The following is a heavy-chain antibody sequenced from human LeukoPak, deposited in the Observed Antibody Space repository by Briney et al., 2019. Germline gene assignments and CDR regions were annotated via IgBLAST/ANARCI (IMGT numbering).Heavy chain of an antibody. V-gene: IGHV1-69*01. CDR2: IIPIFGTA. CDR3: ARDIRWGVQGVPSWAWFDP. J-gene: IGHJ5*02. CDR1: GGTFSSYA. Sequence: SVKVSCKASGGTFSSYAISWVRQAPGQGLEWMGGIIPIFGTANYAQKFQGRVTITADESTSTAYMELSSLRSEDTAVYYCARDIRWGVQGVPSWAWFDPWGQGTLVTVSS. D-gene: IGHD3-10*01.